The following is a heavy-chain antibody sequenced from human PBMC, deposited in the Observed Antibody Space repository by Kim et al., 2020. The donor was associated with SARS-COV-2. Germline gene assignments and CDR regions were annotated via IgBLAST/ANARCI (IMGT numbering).Heavy chain of an antibody. D-gene: IGHD7-27*01. Sequence: SYAQESKGRVTMPRDTSTSPIYMELSSMRSEDTAVYYCARANWGYYFDYWGQGTLVTVSS. CDR3: ARANWGYYFDY. J-gene: IGHJ4*02. V-gene: IGHV1-46*01.